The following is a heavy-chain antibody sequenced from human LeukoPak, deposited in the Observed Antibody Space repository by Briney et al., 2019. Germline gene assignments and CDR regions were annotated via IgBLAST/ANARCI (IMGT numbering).Heavy chain of an antibody. Sequence: PSETLSLTCTVSGGSISSGSYYWSWIRQPAGKGLEWIGRIYTSGSTNYNPSLKSRVTISVDTPKNQFSLKLSSVTAADTAVYYCARDVKYSSGWYFDYWGQGTLVTVSS. CDR2: IYTSGST. V-gene: IGHV4-61*02. CDR1: GGSISSGSYY. D-gene: IGHD6-19*01. CDR3: ARDVKYSSGWYFDY. J-gene: IGHJ4*02.